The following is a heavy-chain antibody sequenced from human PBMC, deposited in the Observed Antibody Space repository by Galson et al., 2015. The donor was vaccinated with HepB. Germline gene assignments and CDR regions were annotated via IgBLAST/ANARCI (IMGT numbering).Heavy chain of an antibody. CDR2: IIPMFGPT. V-gene: IGHV1-69*06. J-gene: IGHJ5*01. CDR1: EGTFSSSG. Sequence: KVSCKASEGTFSSSGISWIRKAPGQGPEWMGGIIPMFGPTAHAQKFQGRVTITADKSTSTAFMELSSLRSEDTAVYYCAREIYYDDYWSPYKWFDSWGQGTLVTVTS. CDR3: AREIYYDDYWSPYKWFDS. D-gene: IGHD4-17*01.